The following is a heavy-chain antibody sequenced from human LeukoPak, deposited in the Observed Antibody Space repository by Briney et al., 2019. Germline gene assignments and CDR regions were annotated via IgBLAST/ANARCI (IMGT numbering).Heavy chain of an antibody. J-gene: IGHJ4*02. CDR3: AKYLQWLKPFDY. Sequence: GGSLGLSCAASGFTFSSYAMSWVRQAPGKGLEWVSAISGSGGGTYYADSVKGRFTISRDNSKNTLYLQMNSLRAEDTAVYYCAKYLQWLKPFDYWGQGTLVTVSS. D-gene: IGHD6-19*01. CDR1: GFTFSSYA. V-gene: IGHV3-23*01. CDR2: ISGSGGGT.